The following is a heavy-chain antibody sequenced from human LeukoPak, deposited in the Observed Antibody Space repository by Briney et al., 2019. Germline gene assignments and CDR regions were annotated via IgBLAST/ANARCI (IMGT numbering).Heavy chain of an antibody. V-gene: IGHV4-4*07. J-gene: IGHJ3*02. CDR2: IYSSGST. CDR1: GRSISIFY. D-gene: IGHD3-10*01. Sequence: SQTLSLTCTVSGRSISIFYRSWARHPGGKGLEWMRRIYSSGSTNYNPSLKRRVRMSVDTSKNQFSLKLSSVAAADTAVYYCAEDPGKIWGQGTIVTDSS. CDR3: AEDPGKI.